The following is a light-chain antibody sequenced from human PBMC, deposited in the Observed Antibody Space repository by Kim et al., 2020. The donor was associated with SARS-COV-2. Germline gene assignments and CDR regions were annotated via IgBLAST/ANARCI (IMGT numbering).Light chain of an antibody. J-gene: IGKJ1*01. CDR2: GIS. CDR3: QQYAGSPPT. V-gene: IGKV3-20*01. Sequence: EIVLTQSPGTLSLSPGERATLSCRASQSVSSIYLAWYQQKPGQAPRLIIYGISSRATDIPDRFSGSGSGTDFTLTISRLEPEDFAVYYCQQYAGSPPTFGQGTKVDIK. CDR1: QSVSSIY.